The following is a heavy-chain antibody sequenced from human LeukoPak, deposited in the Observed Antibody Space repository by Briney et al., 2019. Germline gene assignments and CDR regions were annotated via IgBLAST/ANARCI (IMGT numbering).Heavy chain of an antibody. D-gene: IGHD7-27*01. CDR3: ARRGWGSEDH. Sequence: SETLSLTCTVSGGSLSSYYWSWIRQPPGKGLEWIGYIYYSGSTNYNPSLKSRVTISVDTSKNQFSLKLSSVTAADTAVYYCARRGWGSEDHWGQGTLVTVSS. CDR2: IYYSGST. J-gene: IGHJ4*02. V-gene: IGHV4-59*01. CDR1: GGSLSSYY.